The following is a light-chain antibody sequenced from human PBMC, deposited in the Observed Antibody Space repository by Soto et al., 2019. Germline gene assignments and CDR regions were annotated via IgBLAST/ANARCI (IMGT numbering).Light chain of an antibody. Sequence: DIQMTQSPSAVSGYEGGSVTITCRASQTISSWLAWYQQKPGKVPQLLIYFASTLGSGVPSRFSGSGSGTEFTLTLRSLQSEDFAVYYCQQYNEWPPTFGQGTKVDIK. CDR2: FAS. CDR1: QTISSW. V-gene: IGKV1-5*01. J-gene: IGKJ1*01. CDR3: QQYNEWPPT.